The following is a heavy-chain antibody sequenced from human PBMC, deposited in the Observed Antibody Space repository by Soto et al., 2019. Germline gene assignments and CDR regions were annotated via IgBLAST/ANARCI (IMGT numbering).Heavy chain of an antibody. J-gene: IGHJ4*02. CDR2: IYHSGST. CDR3: ARGGYSGYHFMFDY. D-gene: IGHD5-12*01. Sequence: PSETLSLTCAVSGGSIIGGGSSWNWIRQPPGKGLEYIGYIYHSGSTYYNPSLRSRVIMSLDKSKNHFSLKLSSVTAADTAVYYCARGGYSGYHFMFDYWGQGALVTVSS. CDR1: GGSIIGGGSS. V-gene: IGHV4-30-2*01.